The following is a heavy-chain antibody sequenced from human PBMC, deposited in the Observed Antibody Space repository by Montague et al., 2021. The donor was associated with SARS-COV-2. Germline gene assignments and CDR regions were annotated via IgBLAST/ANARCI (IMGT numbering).Heavy chain of an antibody. CDR1: GDPISSSSYY. CDR2: INYSGST. J-gene: IGHJ4*02. Sequence: SETLSLTCTVSGDPISSSSYYWGWIRQSPGRGLEWIGSINYSGSTYYNPSLKSRVTISVDAPKYQFSLKLGSVTAADTAVYYCARQRGRGFVVTGSETYFDYWGQGTLVTVSS. D-gene: IGHD2-15*01. V-gene: IGHV4-39*01. CDR3: ARQRGRGFVVTGSETYFDY.